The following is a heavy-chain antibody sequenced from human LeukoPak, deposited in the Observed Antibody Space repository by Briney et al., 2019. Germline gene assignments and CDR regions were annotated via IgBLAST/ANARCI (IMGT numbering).Heavy chain of an antibody. D-gene: IGHD2-2*02. J-gene: IGHJ4*02. CDR1: GFTFSDYY. V-gene: IGHV3-11*01. Sequence: KTGGSLRLSCAASGFTFSDYYMSWIRQAPGKGLEWVSYISSSGSTIYYADSVKGRFTISRDNAKNSLYLQMNSLRAEDTAVYYCARDMEVYQLLYLFDYWGQGTLVTVSS. CDR3: ARDMEVYQLLYLFDY. CDR2: ISSSGSTI.